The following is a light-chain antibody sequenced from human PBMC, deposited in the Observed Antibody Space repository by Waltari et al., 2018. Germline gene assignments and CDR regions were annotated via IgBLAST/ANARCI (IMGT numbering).Light chain of an antibody. CDR1: QGISSY. CDR2: GAS. Sequence: DIQMTQSPPSLSASVGDTVPIICRASQGISSYLNWFQQKPGKAPKLLIYGASSLESGVPSRFSGSGSGTEFILTISRLQPEDFAAYYCLQHNTYPWTFGQGTKVEIK. CDR3: LQHNTYPWT. J-gene: IGKJ1*01. V-gene: IGKV1-17*01.